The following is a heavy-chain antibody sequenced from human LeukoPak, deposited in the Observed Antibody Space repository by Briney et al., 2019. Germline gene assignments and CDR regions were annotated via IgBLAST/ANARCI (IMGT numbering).Heavy chain of an antibody. J-gene: IGHJ4*02. D-gene: IGHD6-25*01. CDR2: ISDSNGRT. CDR3: AKHLYSSGGFDY. Sequence: GGSLRLSCAASGFTFTNFAMNWVRQAPGKGLEWVSTISDSNGRTYYAGSVKGRFTISRDNSKNTLYLHMNSLRADDTAVYYCAKHLYSSGGFDYWGQGTLVTVSS. CDR1: GFTFTNFA. V-gene: IGHV3-23*01.